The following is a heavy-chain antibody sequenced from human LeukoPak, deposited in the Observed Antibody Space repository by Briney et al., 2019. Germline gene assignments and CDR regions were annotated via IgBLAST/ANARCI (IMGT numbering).Heavy chain of an antibody. CDR3: ARDAQRGFDYSNSLEY. CDR2: IWSDATEK. Sequence: GGSLRLSCAASGFTYSHYGMHWVRQAPGKGLEWVAVIWSDATEKCYGDAVKGRFTISRDNSRKTLYLQMNSLRVEDTAVYYCARDAQRGFDYSNSLEYWGQGTLVTVSS. D-gene: IGHD4-11*01. J-gene: IGHJ4*02. V-gene: IGHV3-33*08. CDR1: GFTYSHYG.